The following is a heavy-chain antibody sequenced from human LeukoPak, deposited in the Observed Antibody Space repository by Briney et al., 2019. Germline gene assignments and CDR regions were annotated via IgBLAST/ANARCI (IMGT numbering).Heavy chain of an antibody. J-gene: IGHJ4*02. D-gene: IGHD4-17*01. Sequence: GGSLKISCKGSGYSFTSYWIGWVRQMPGKGLEWMGIIYPGDSDTRYSPSFQGQVTISADKSINTAYLQWSSLKASDTAIYYCVRRSKGTTIVTSYFDYWGQGTLVTVSS. CDR3: VRRSKGTTIVTSYFDY. CDR1: GYSFTSYW. V-gene: IGHV5-51*01. CDR2: IYPGDSDT.